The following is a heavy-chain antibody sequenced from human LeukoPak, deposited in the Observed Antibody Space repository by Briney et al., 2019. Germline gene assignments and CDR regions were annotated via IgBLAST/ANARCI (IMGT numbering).Heavy chain of an antibody. CDR2: ISSSSSYI. CDR3: AREESATGYFDY. J-gene: IGHJ4*02. D-gene: IGHD5-12*01. Sequence: GGSLRLSCAASGFTFSSYSMNWVRQAPGKGLEWVSSISSSSSYIYYADSVKGRFTISRDNAKNSLYLQMNSLRAEDTAVYYCAREESATGYFDYWGQGTLVTVSS. CDR1: GFTFSSYS. V-gene: IGHV3-21*01.